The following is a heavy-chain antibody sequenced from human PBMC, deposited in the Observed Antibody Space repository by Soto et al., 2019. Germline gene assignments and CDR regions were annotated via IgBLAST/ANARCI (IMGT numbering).Heavy chain of an antibody. CDR2: IKSQGDGGTR. CDR1: GFSFRNAW. J-gene: IGHJ6*02. D-gene: IGHD2-2*01. Sequence: SLRLSCAASGFSFRNAWMSWVRQAPGKGLEWVGHIKSQGDGGTRDYAAPVKGRFTISRDDSKNTLFLQMNSLKNEDTAVYFCTTDLQAYCDGTTCYAGKYYYDDMDVWGQGTTVTVSS. CDR3: TTDLQAYCDGTTCYAGKYYYDDMDV. V-gene: IGHV3-15*01.